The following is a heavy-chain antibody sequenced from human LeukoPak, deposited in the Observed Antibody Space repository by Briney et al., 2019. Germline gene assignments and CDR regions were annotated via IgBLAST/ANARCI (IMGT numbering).Heavy chain of an antibody. CDR3: ASSVYYGDYVPLYY. V-gene: IGHV3-21*01. J-gene: IGHJ4*02. CDR2: ISSSSSYI. Sequence: GGSLRLSCAASGFTFSSYSMNWVRQAPGKGLEWVSSISSSSSYIYYADSVKGRFTISRDNAKNSLYLQMNSLRAEDTAVYYCASSVYYGDYVPLYYWGQGTLVTVSS. CDR1: GFTFSSYS. D-gene: IGHD4-17*01.